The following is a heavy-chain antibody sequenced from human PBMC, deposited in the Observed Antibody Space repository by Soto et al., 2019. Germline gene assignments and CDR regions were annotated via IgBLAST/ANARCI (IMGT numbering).Heavy chain of an antibody. CDR2: IYWDDDK. Sequence: QITLKESGPTLVKPTQTLTLTCTFSGFSLSTSGVGVGWIRQPPGKALEWLALIYWDDDKRYSPSLKSRLTITKDTSKNQVVLTMTNMDPVDTATYCCGADIVVVPAALLPFGYWGQGTLVTVSS. J-gene: IGHJ4*02. CDR1: GFSLSTSGVG. D-gene: IGHD2-2*01. CDR3: GADIVVVPAALLPFGY. V-gene: IGHV2-5*02.